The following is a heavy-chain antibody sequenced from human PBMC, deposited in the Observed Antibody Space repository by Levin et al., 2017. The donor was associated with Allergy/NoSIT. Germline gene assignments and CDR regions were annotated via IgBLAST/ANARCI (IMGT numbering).Heavy chain of an antibody. V-gene: IGHV4-30-2*01. J-gene: IGHJ4*02. D-gene: IGHD4-23*01. CDR3: ARAGNEALHFDY. CDR1: GGSISSGGYS. Sequence: SCAVSGGSISSGGYSWSWLRQTPGTGLEWIGFIYHTGSAYYNPSLKSRVTISVDTSKNQFSLKVTSVTAADTAVYYCARAGNEALHFDYWGQGTLVTVSS. CDR2: IYHTGSA.